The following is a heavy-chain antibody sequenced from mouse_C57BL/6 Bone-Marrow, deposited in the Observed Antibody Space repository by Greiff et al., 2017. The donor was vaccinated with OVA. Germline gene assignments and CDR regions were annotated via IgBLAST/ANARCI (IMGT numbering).Heavy chain of an antibody. CDR1: GYTFTSYW. CDR2: IDPSDSYT. D-gene: IGHD2-5*01. Sequence: QVQLQQPGAELVKPGASVKLSCKASGYTFTSYWMQWVKQRPGQGLEWIGEIDPSDSYTNYNQKFKGKATLTVDTSSRTAYMQLSSLTSEDSAVYYCARGTYSNYGGVAYWGQGTLVTVSA. CDR3: ARGTYSNYGGVAY. J-gene: IGHJ3*01. V-gene: IGHV1-50*01.